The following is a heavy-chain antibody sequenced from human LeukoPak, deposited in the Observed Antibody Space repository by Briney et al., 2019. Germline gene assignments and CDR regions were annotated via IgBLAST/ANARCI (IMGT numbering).Heavy chain of an antibody. D-gene: IGHD5-18*01. CDR2: IWYDGSNK. J-gene: IGHJ4*02. CDR1: GFTFSSYG. CDR3: AKSYSYGYDY. V-gene: IGHV3-30*02. Sequence: GGSLRLSCVASGFTFSSYGMHWVRQAPGRGLDWVAFIWYDGSNKYYADSVKGRFTISRDNSKNTLYPQMNSLRAEDTAVYYCAKSYSYGYDYWGQGTLVTVSS.